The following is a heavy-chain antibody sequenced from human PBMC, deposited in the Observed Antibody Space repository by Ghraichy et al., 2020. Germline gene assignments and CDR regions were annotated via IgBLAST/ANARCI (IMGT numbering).Heavy chain of an antibody. CDR2: INHSGST. CDR3: ARGTVRLDY. J-gene: IGHJ4*02. Sequence: SETLSLNCAVYGGSFSGYYWSWIRQPPGKGLEWIGEINHSGSTNYNPSLKSRVTISVDTSKNQFSLKLSSVTAADTAVYYCARGTVRLDYWGQGTLVTVSS. V-gene: IGHV4-34*01. CDR1: GGSFSGYY. D-gene: IGHD1-1*01.